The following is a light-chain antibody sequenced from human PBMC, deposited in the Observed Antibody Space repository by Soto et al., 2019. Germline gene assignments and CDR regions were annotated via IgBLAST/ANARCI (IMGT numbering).Light chain of an antibody. CDR2: GAS. J-gene: IGKJ5*01. CDR1: QSVSSSY. V-gene: IGKV3-20*01. CDR3: QQYGSSPH. Sequence: EIVLTQSPGTLSVSPGERATLSCRASQSVSSSYLAWYQQKPGQAPRLLIYGASSRATGIPDRFSGNGSGTDFTLTISRLEPEDFAVYYCQQYGSSPHFGQGTRLEIK.